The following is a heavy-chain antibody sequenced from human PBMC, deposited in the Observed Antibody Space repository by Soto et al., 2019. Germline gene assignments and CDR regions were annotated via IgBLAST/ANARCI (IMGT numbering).Heavy chain of an antibody. CDR3: ARDHRGGAYGMDV. V-gene: IGHV3-7*01. J-gene: IGHJ6*02. D-gene: IGHD3-10*01. CDR2: INQDGSEK. Sequence: EEQLVESGGALVLPGESLRLSCAASGFTFTSYWMSWVRQAPGKGLEWVAIINQDGSEKNSVASVKGRFTISRDNAKTSVYLEMTSLRVEDTAVYYCARDHRGGAYGMDVWGQGTTVTVS. CDR1: GFTFTSYW.